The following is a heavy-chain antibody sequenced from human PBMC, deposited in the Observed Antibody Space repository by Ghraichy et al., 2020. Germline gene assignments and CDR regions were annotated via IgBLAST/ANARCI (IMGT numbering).Heavy chain of an antibody. V-gene: IGHV3-23*01. CDR1: GFTFSPYG. CDR3: AKGSGFSTGWWVDYFEY. Sequence: GESLNISCAASGFTFSPYGMNWVRQAPGKGLEWVSGISGGGETIYYADSVKGRFTISRDNFKNMVYLQINNLRVEDTAVYYCAKGSGFSTGWWVDYFEYWGQGTLVTVSS. J-gene: IGHJ4*02. D-gene: IGHD6-19*01. CDR2: ISGGGETI.